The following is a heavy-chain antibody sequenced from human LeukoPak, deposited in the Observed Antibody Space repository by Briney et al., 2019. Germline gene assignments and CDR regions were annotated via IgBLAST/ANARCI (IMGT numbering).Heavy chain of an antibody. J-gene: IGHJ4*02. CDR3: ARTLMVRGVIITAPFDY. CDR1: GFSFSSYG. D-gene: IGHD3-10*01. V-gene: IGHV3-33*05. CDR2: IQYDGSSI. Sequence: PGGSPRLSCAASGFSFSSYGMHWVRQAPGKGLEWVAFIQYDGSSIYYTDSVKGRFTISRDNAKNSLYLQMNSLRAEDTAVYYCARTLMVRGVIITAPFDYWGQGTLVTVSS.